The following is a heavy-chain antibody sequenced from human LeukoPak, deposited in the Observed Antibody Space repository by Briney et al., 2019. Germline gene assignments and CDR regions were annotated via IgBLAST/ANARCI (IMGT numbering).Heavy chain of an antibody. V-gene: IGHV4-39*07. CDR3: ARGFNDYVWGSYRYARGFDP. CDR2: IYYSGST. D-gene: IGHD3-16*02. J-gene: IGHJ5*02. Sequence: PSETLSLTCTVSGGSISSSSYYWGWIRQPPGKGLEWIGSIYYSGSTYYNPSLKSRVTISVDTSKNQFSLKLSSVTAADTAVYYCARGFNDYVWGSYRYARGFDPWGQGTLVTVSS. CDR1: GGSISSSSYY.